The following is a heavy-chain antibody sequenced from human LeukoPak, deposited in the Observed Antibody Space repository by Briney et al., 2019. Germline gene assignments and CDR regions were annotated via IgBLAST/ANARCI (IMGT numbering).Heavy chain of an antibody. D-gene: IGHD2-15*01. CDR3: AKDQGYCSGGSCSRGFDY. CDR1: GFIFSDYG. CDR2: ISYDGSNK. Sequence: PGRSLRLSCAASGFIFSDYGMHWVRQAPGKGLEWVAFISYDGSNKDYADSVKGRFTISRDNSKNTLYLQMNSLGAEDTAVCYCAKDQGYCSGGSCSRGFDYWGQGTLVTVSS. J-gene: IGHJ4*02. V-gene: IGHV3-30*18.